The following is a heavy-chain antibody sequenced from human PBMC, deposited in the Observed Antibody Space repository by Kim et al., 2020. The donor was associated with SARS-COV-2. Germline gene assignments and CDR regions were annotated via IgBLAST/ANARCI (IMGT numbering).Heavy chain of an antibody. CDR3: ARGGWVTQWLVAAPGGFDD. J-gene: IGHJ4*02. V-gene: IGHV3-48*03. CDR1: GFTFSSYE. D-gene: IGHD6-19*01. CDR2: ISSSGSTI. Sequence: GGSLRLSCAASGFTFSSYEMNWVRQAPGKGLEWVSYISSSGSTIYYADSVKGRFTISRDNAKNSLYLQMNSLRPEDTAVYYCARGGWVTQWLVAAPGGFDDWGQGTLVTVSS.